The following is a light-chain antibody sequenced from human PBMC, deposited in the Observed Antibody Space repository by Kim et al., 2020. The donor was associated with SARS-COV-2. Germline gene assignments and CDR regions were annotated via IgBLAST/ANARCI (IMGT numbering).Light chain of an antibody. J-gene: IGKJ4*01. CDR3: QQRNSWPPAVT. CDR2: DAS. CDR1: QNIDTY. Sequence: PGERATLSCRASQNIDTYLAWYQQRPGQAPRLLVYDASNSATGVPDRFSGSGSGTDFTLTISSLEPEDFSIYYCQQRNSWPPAVTFGGGTKVDIK. V-gene: IGKV3-11*01.